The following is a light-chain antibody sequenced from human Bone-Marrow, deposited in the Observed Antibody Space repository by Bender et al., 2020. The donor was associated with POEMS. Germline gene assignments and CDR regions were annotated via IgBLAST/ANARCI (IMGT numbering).Light chain of an antibody. CDR1: RLGDKY. Sequence: SYEMTQPPSVSVSPGQTANITCSGYRLGDKYVCWYQQKPGQSPVLVMYQNDRRPSGIPERFSGSNSGNTATLAISGTQATDEADYYCQSWGVNTIFGGGTKLTVL. J-gene: IGLJ2*01. CDR3: QSWGVNTI. V-gene: IGLV3-1*01. CDR2: QND.